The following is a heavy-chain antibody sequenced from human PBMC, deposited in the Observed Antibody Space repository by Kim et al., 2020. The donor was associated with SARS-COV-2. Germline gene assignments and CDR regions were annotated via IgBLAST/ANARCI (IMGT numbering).Heavy chain of an antibody. J-gene: IGHJ5*02. D-gene: IGHD1-26*01. Sequence: GGSLRLSCAASGFTFSSYWMSWVRQAPGKGLEWVANIKQDGSEKYYVDSVKGRFTISRDNAKNSLYLQMNSLRAEDTAVYYCARRTGGPRYSGLFDPWGQGTLVTVSS. CDR2: IKQDGSEK. V-gene: IGHV3-7*01. CDR1: GFTFSSYW. CDR3: ARRTGGPRYSGLFDP.